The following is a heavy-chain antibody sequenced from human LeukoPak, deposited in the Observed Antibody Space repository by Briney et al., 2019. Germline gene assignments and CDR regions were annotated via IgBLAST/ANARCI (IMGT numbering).Heavy chain of an antibody. CDR3: ARAYGYSGYYQLPIDY. Sequence: GASVKVSCKASGYTFTSYDINWVRQATGQGLEWMGWMNPNSGNTGYAQKFQGRVTITRNTSISTAYMELSSLRSEDTAVYYCARAYGYSGYYQLPIDYWGQGTLVTVSS. J-gene: IGHJ4*02. CDR2: MNPNSGNT. D-gene: IGHD3-22*01. V-gene: IGHV1-8*03. CDR1: GYTFTSYD.